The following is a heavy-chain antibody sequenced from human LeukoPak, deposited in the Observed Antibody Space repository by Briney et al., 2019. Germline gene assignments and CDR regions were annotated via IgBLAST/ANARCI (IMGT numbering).Heavy chain of an antibody. V-gene: IGHV1-8*01. CDR2: MNPNSGNT. Sequence: ASVKVSCKASGYTFTSCDINWVRQATGQGLEWMAWMNPNSGNTGYAQKFQGRVTMTRNTSIGTAYMELSGLRSEDTAVYYCARASTSWYTGDRYYFDYWGQGTLVTVS. D-gene: IGHD6-13*01. CDR1: GYTFTSCD. CDR3: ARASTSWYTGDRYYFDY. J-gene: IGHJ4*02.